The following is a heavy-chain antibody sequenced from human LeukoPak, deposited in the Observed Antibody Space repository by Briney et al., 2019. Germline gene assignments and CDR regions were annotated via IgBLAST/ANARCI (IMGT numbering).Heavy chain of an antibody. V-gene: IGHV3-48*03. CDR2: ISSSGSTI. D-gene: IGHD3-10*01. Sequence: GGSPRLSCAASGFTFSSYEMNWVRQAPGKGLEWVSYISSSGSTIYYADSVKGRFTISRDNAKNSLYLQMNSLRAEDTAVYYCARDDSYYGSGSYYPYPHYFDYWGQGTLVTVSS. J-gene: IGHJ4*02. CDR3: ARDDSYYGSGSYYPYPHYFDY. CDR1: GFTFSSYE.